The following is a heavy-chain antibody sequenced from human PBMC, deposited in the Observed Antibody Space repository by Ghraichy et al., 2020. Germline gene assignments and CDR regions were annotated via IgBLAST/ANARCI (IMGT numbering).Heavy chain of an antibody. CDR3: ANLNPYCSSTSCYELNWFDP. V-gene: IGHV3-23*01. Sequence: GESLNISCAASGFTFSSYAMSWVRQAPGKGLEWVSAISGSGGSTYYADSVKGRFTISRDNSKNTLYLQMNSLRAEDTAVYYCANLNPYCSSTSCYELNWFDPWGQGTLVTVSS. J-gene: IGHJ5*02. CDR1: GFTFSSYA. CDR2: ISGSGGST. D-gene: IGHD2-2*01.